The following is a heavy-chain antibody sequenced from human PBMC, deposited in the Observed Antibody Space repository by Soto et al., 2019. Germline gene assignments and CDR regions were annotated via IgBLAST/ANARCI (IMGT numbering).Heavy chain of an antibody. CDR3: ARKPPSAIQGWAFGMDV. V-gene: IGHV3-53*02. D-gene: IGHD2-21*01. J-gene: IGHJ6*02. Sequence: ELQLVETGGGLIQTGGSLRLSCAASGFSISSNYIAWVRQPPGKGLEWVSTTFSGGNTEYAASVKGRCSISRDNYKNTLYLQMANLRVEDTAVYYCARKPPSAIQGWAFGMDVWGQGTTVSVS. CDR2: TFSGGNT. CDR1: GFSISSNY.